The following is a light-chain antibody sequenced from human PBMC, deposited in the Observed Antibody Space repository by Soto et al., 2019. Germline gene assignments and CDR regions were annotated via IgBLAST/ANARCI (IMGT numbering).Light chain of an antibody. CDR2: ANI. CDR1: SSNIGAGYD. J-gene: IGLJ1*01. CDR3: QSYDSSLSGYV. Sequence: QSVLTQSPSTSGAPGQGVTISCTGSSSNIGAGYDVHWYQQLPGTAPKLLIFANINRPSGVPDRFSGSKSDTSASLAITGLRAEDEADYYCQSYDSSLSGYVFGTGTKLTVL. V-gene: IGLV1-40*01.